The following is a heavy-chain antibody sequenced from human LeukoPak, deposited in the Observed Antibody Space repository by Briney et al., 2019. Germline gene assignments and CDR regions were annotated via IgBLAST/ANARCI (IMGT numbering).Heavy chain of an antibody. CDR1: GFTFSSYA. CDR3: AKGTTSYDFWSGSVEVDDFDY. Sequence: GGSLRLSCAASGFTFSSYAMSWVRQAPGKGLEWVSAISGSGGSTYYADSVKGRFTISRDNSKNTLYLQMNSLRAEDTAVYYCAKGTTSYDFWSGSVEVDDFDYWGQGTLVTVSS. J-gene: IGHJ4*02. V-gene: IGHV3-23*01. D-gene: IGHD3-3*01. CDR2: ISGSGGST.